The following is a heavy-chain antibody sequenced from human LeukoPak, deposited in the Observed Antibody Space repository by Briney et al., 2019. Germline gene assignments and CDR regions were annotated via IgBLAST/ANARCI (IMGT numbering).Heavy chain of an antibody. Sequence: GGSLRLTCAASGCTFSSYAMSWVRQAPGKGLEWVSAISGGSTYYADSVKGRFTISRDNSKNTQYLQMNGLRAEDTAVYYCAKVSELLLAFDYWGQGTLVTVSS. CDR2: ISGGST. V-gene: IGHV3-23*01. CDR3: AKVSELLLAFDY. J-gene: IGHJ4*02. CDR1: GCTFSSYA. D-gene: IGHD1-26*01.